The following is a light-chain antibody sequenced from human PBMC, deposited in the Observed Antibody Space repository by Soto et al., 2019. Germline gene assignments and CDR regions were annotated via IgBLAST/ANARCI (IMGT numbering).Light chain of an antibody. J-gene: IGLJ2*01. V-gene: IGLV2-11*01. CDR1: SSDVGGYDD. Sequence: QSALTQPRSVSGSPGQSVTISCTGTSSDVGGYDDVSWYQQHPGKAPKLMIYDVSKRPSGVPDRFSGSKSGNTASLTISGLQAEDEADYYCCSYAGSSYVVFGGGTKVTVL. CDR3: CSYAGSSYVV. CDR2: DVS.